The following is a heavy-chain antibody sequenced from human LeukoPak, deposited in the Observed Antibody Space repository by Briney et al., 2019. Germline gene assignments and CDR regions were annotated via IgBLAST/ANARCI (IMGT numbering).Heavy chain of an antibody. CDR3: AKYTSSGWNWFDP. Sequence: SDTLSLTCSVSGGSLNKNYWSWIRQPPGKGLEWIGYIYYSGMTNYNPSLRSRVTISVDTSKNQFSLKLSSVTAADTAVYYCAKYTSSGWNWFDPWGQGTLVTVSS. D-gene: IGHD3-22*01. J-gene: IGHJ5*02. CDR1: GGSLNKNY. CDR2: IYYSGMT. V-gene: IGHV4-59*07.